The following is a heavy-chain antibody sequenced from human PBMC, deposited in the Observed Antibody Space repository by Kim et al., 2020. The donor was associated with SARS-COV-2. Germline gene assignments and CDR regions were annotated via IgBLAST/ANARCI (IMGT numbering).Heavy chain of an antibody. V-gene: IGHV3-23*01. Sequence: GGSLRLSCTVSGFTFSSYAMTWFRQAPGKGLEWFAGIRSGGDRTYYADSVKGRFTISRDNSKNTLYLQITTLSAEDTALYDGAKAGQRLVWGYFNYWGQGTLVTVSS. CDR1: GFTFSSYA. CDR2: IRSGGDRT. CDR3: AKAGQRLVWGYFNY. J-gene: IGHJ4*02. D-gene: IGHD6-25*01.